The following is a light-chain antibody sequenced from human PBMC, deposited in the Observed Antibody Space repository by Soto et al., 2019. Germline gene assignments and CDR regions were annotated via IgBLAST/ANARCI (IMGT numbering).Light chain of an antibody. V-gene: IGLV2-14*01. J-gene: IGLJ3*02. CDR2: GVS. CDR1: KNDIGSSDY. CDR3: SSSTSSNTLV. Sequence: QSVLTQPASVSASPGQSITISCTGGKNDIGSSDYVSWYQQHPGKAPKLIIYGVSNRPSGTSDRFSGSKSGNTASLTISGLQADDEADYYCSSSTSSNTLVFGGGPKVTVL.